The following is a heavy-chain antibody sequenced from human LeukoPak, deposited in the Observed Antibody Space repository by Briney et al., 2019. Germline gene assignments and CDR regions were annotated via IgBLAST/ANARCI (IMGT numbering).Heavy chain of an antibody. J-gene: IGHJ5*02. V-gene: IGHV1-69*06. Sequence: SVKVSCKTAGGTFSSYAISWVRQAPGQGLEWMGGIIPIFGTANYAQKFQGRVTITADRSTSTAYMELSSLRSEDTAVYYCARVRYGSSGYPNWFDPWGQGTLVTVSS. CDR3: ARVRYGSSGYPNWFDP. D-gene: IGHD3-22*01. CDR2: IIPIFGTA. CDR1: GGTFSSYA.